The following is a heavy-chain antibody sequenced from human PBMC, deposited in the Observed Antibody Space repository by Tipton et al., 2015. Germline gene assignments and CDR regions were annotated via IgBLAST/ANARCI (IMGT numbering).Heavy chain of an antibody. D-gene: IGHD1-26*01. V-gene: IGHV1-18*01. CDR1: GYNFIGYA. CDR2: ISTDNGNT. J-gene: IGHJ4*02. CDR3: AREWEGFDY. Sequence: QLVQSGAEVKKPGASVKVSCKTSGYNFIGYAITWVRQAPGQGLEWMGWISTDNGNTNYAQNFQGRVTMTTDTFTSTAHMELRSLRSDDTAVYYCAREWEGFDYWGQGTLVTVSP.